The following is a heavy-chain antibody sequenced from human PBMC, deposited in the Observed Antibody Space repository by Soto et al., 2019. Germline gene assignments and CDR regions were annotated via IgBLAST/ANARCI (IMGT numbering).Heavy chain of an antibody. CDR2: ISGSGGST. J-gene: IGHJ4*02. V-gene: IGHV3-23*01. CDR1: GFTFSSYA. Sequence: GESLKISCAASGFTFSSYAMSWVRQAPGKGLEWVSAISGSGGSTYYADSVKGRFTISRDNSKNTLYLQMNSLRAEDTAVYYCARYGQGLSFDYWGQGTLVTVSS. D-gene: IGHD3-16*02. CDR3: ARYGQGLSFDY.